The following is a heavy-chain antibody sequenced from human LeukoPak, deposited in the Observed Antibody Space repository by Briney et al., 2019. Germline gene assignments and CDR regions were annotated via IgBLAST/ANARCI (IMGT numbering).Heavy chain of an antibody. D-gene: IGHD5-12*01. CDR3: ATESGYDYRLDY. J-gene: IGHJ4*02. CDR2: IHNGGSP. V-gene: IGHV4-4*08. CDR1: GGSINSYY. Sequence: PSETLSLTCTVSGGSINSYYWSWIRQPPGKGLEWIGYIHNGGSPNYNPSLKSRAIISVDTSKNQFSLRVTSVTAADTAVYYCATESGYDYRLDYWGQGTLVTVSS.